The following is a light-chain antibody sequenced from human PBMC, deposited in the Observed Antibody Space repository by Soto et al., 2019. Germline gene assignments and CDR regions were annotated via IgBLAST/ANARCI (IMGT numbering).Light chain of an antibody. CDR2: SNN. CDR3: AAWDDSLNGRV. V-gene: IGLV1-44*01. CDR1: YSNLKTNT. J-gene: IGLJ2*01. Sequence: QSVLTQPPSASGTPGQRVSISCSGSYSNLKTNTVNWYQHLPGTAPKLLIFSNNQRPSGVPDRSSGSKSGTSASLAITGLQSEDEADYYCAAWDDSLNGRVFGGGTKLTVL.